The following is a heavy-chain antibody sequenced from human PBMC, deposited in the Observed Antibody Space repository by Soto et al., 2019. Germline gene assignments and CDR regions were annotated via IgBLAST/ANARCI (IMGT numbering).Heavy chain of an antibody. Sequence: SETLSLTCVVSGGSLSDYFWSWIRQPPGMALEWIGEINHLGSINYNPSLKSRVTMSVDTSKNQFSLTLNSVTAADTATYYCARGGISHWAYFYYMDVLDSGTTVTVSS. D-gene: IGHD2-21*01. CDR2: INHLGSI. CDR3: ARGGISHWAYFYYMDV. J-gene: IGHJ6*03. CDR1: GGSLSDYF. V-gene: IGHV4-34*01.